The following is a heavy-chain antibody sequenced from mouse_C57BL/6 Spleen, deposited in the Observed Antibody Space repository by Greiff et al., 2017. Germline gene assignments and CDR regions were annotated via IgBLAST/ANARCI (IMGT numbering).Heavy chain of an antibody. J-gene: IGHJ3*01. CDR1: GYTFTGYW. D-gene: IGHD1-1*01. CDR2: ILPGSGST. Sequence: VQLQQSGAELMKPGASVKLSCKATGYTFTGYWIAWVQQSPGHGLEWVGEILPGSGSTNYPEKFKGKATFTADTSSNTAYMQLSRLTTEDSAIDYCARHGSSPCAYWGQGTLVTVSA. V-gene: IGHV1-9*01. CDR3: ARHGSSPCAY.